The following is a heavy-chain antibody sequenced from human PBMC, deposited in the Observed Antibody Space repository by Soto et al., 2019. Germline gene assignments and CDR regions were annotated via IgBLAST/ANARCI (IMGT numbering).Heavy chain of an antibody. CDR2: ISYDGNDK. CDR1: GFIFSPYT. CDR3: ARGGGFCGADCYKGGIDY. Sequence: GGSLRLSCAASGFIFSPYTMHWVRQTPGKGLEWVAVISYDGNDKYYADSVKGRFTISRDNSKNTLYLQMNSLRAEDTALYYCARGGGFCGADCYKGGIDYWGQGTLVTVSS. D-gene: IGHD2-21*02. J-gene: IGHJ4*02. V-gene: IGHV3-30-3*01.